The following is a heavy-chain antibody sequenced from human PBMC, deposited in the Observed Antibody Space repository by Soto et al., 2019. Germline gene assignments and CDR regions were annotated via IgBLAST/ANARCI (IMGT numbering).Heavy chain of an antibody. CDR2: IYYSGST. CDR3: ARIDYSNYVPFY. V-gene: IGHV4-39*01. J-gene: IGHJ4*02. CDR1: GGSISSSSYY. D-gene: IGHD4-4*01. Sequence: SETLSLTCTVSGGSISSSSYYWGWIRQPPGKGLEWIGSIYYSGSTYYNPSLKSRVTISVDTSKNQFSLKLSSVTAADTAVYYCARIDYSNYVPFYWGQGTLVTVSS.